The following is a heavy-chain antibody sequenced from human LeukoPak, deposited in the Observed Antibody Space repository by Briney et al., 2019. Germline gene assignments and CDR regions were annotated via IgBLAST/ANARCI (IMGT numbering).Heavy chain of an antibody. V-gene: IGHV3-15*01. CDR1: GFSFMNAW. CDR2: IKSNADGGTP. D-gene: IGHD2/OR15-2a*01. Sequence: GGSLRLSCATSGFSFMNAWMIWVRQAPGKGLEWVGRIKSNADGGTPDYAAPARGRFTISRDDSKNTLYLQMNSLKTEDTAVYYCTTFYHEYSPYWGRGTLVTVSS. CDR3: TTFYHEYSPY. J-gene: IGHJ4*02.